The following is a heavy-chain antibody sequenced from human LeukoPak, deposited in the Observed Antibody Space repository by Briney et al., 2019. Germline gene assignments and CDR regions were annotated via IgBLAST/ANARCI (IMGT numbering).Heavy chain of an antibody. CDR3: ARDKDQGDWFDP. CDR2: ISANNGNT. V-gene: IGHV1-18*01. J-gene: IGHJ5*02. CDR1: GYSFTSYG. D-gene: IGHD2-2*01. Sequence: ASVKVSCKASGYSFTSYGISWVRQAPGQGLEWMGWISANNGNTNYAQKFQGRVTMTTDTSTSTAYMELRRLRSDDTAVYYRARDKDQGDWFDPWGQGTLVTVSS.